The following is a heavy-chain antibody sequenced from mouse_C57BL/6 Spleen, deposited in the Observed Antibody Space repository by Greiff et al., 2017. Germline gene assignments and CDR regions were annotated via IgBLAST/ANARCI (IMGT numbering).Heavy chain of an antibody. J-gene: IGHJ3*01. CDR2: IYPGSGST. D-gene: IGHD2-4*01. V-gene: IGHV1-55*01. CDR1: GYTFTSYW. CDR3: ARGAGLRDQAWFAY. Sequence: VKLQQPGAELVKPGASVKMSCKASGYTFTSYWLTWVKQRTGQGLEWIGDIYPGSGSTNYNEKFKSKATLTVDTSSSTAYMQLSSLTSEDSAVYYCARGAGLRDQAWFAYWGQGTLVTVSA.